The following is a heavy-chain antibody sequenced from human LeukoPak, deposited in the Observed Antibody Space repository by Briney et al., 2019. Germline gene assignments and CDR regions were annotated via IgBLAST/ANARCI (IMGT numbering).Heavy chain of an antibody. V-gene: IGHV3-30-3*01. CDR2: ISHDGSNK. CDR1: GFTFSGYW. Sequence: GGSLRLSCAASGFTFSGYWMHWVRQAPDKGLEWVAVISHDGSNKYYADSVKGRFSISRDNSKNTLYLQMNGLRAEETAMYYCATPYTSGWSLYFDNWGQGTLVTVSS. J-gene: IGHJ4*02. CDR3: ATPYTSGWSLYFDN. D-gene: IGHD6-19*01.